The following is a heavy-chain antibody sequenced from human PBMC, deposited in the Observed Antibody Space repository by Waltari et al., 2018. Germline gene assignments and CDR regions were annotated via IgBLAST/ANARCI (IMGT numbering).Heavy chain of an antibody. J-gene: IGHJ4*02. CDR2: SYYNGRT. V-gene: IGHV4-31*03. D-gene: IGHD6-13*01. CDR3: ARGGAAAGNFNY. CDR1: GGSVSSGGYY. Sequence: QVQLQESGPGLAKPSQTLSLTCTVSGGSVSSGGYYWSWIRQHPGKGLEWIGYSYYNGRTYYNPALKSRVTILEGTSKNQFSLKLTSVTAADTAVYYCARGGAAAGNFNYWGQGTLVTVSS.